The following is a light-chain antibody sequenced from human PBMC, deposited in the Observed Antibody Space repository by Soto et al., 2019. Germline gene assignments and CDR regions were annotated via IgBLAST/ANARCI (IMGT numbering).Light chain of an antibody. CDR2: WAS. Sequence: DIVMTQSPDSLAVSLGERATINCKSTQSVLYNSNNKNYLAWYQQKPGQPPKLLIYWASSRDSGVPDRXSGRGSGTEFTLTISSLQAEDVAVYYCQQYYSSPRTFGQGTKVEIK. V-gene: IGKV4-1*01. J-gene: IGKJ1*01. CDR1: QSVLYNSNNKNY. CDR3: QQYYSSPRT.